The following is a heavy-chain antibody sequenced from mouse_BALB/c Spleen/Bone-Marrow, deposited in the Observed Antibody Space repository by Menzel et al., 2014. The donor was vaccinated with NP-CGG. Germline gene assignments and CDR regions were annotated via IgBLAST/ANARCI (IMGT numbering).Heavy chain of an antibody. Sequence: GSELVRPGASVKLSCKASGYTFTSYWMHWVKQRPGQGLEGIGNIYPGSGSTNYDEKFNSKATLTVDTSSSTAYMQLNSLTSEDSAVYYCTRYYGYYAMDYWGQGTSVTVSS. J-gene: IGHJ4*01. CDR2: IYPGSGST. CDR3: TRYYGYYAMDY. V-gene: IGHV1S22*01. CDR1: GYTFTSYW. D-gene: IGHD1-2*01.